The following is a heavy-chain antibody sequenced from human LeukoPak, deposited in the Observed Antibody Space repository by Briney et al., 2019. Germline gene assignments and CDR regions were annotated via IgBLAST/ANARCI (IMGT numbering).Heavy chain of an antibody. CDR2: IIPILGIA. V-gene: IGHV1-69*04. J-gene: IGHJ4*02. D-gene: IGHD4-11*01. CDR3: ARGSYSNYGYYFDY. Sequence: SVKVSCKASGGTFSSYAISWVRQAPGQGLEWMGRIIPILGIANYAQKFQGRVTITADKSTSTAYMELSSLRSEDTAVYYCARGSYSNYGYYFDYWGQGTLVTVSS. CDR1: GGTFSSYA.